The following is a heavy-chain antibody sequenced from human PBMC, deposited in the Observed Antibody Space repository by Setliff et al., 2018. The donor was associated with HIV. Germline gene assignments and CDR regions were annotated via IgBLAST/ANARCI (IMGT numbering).Heavy chain of an antibody. CDR2: IIHSGST. V-gene: IGHV4-34*12. CDR3: ARNRVPSSL. CDR1: GGSFSGYY. D-gene: IGHD3-10*01. J-gene: IGHJ4*02. Sequence: SETLSLTCAVYGGSFSGYYWSWIRQPPGKGLEWIGEIIHSGSTNYNPSLKSRVTISVDTSKNQFSLKLNSVIAADTAVYYCARNRVPSSLWGQGTLVTVSS.